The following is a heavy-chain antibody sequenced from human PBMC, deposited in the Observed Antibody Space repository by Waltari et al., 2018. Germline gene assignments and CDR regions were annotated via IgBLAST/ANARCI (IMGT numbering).Heavy chain of an antibody. J-gene: IGHJ3*02. CDR2: IYHSGST. V-gene: IGHV4-38-2*01. Sequence: QVQLQESGPGLVKPSETLSLTCAVSGYSISSGYYWGWIRQPPGKGLEWIGSIYHSGSTYYNPSLKSRVTISVDTSKNQFSLKLSSVTAADTAVYYCARLDYYDSSGYGAFDIWGQGTMVTVSS. CDR3: ARLDYYDSSGYGAFDI. CDR1: GYSISSGYY. D-gene: IGHD3-22*01.